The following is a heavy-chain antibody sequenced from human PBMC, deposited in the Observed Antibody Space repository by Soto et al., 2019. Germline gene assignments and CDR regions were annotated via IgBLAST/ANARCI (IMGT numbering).Heavy chain of an antibody. CDR1: GFTFISDA. CDR2: ISYDGSNK. D-gene: IGHD6-13*01. CDR3: ARYYSSSWPYYYYYGMDV. J-gene: IGHJ6*02. V-gene: IGHV3-30-3*01. Sequence: PWGALRLSCSASGFTFISDAMHWVRQGPGKWLEWVAVISYDGSNKYYAYSVKGRFTISRDNSKNTLYLQMNSLRAEDTAVYYCARYYSSSWPYYYYYGMDVWGQGTTVTVSS.